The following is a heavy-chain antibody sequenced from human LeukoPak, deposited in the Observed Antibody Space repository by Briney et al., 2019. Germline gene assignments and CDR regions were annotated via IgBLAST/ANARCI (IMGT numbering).Heavy chain of an antibody. CDR2: ISGSGGST. J-gene: IGHJ4*02. Sequence: GGSLRLSCAASVFTFSSYAMSWVRQAPGKGLEWVSAISGSGGSTYYADSVKGRFTISRDNSKNTLYLQMNSLRAEDTAVYYCAKDWYYDSSGYFDYWGQGTLVTVSS. CDR3: AKDWYYDSSGYFDY. D-gene: IGHD3-22*01. CDR1: VFTFSSYA. V-gene: IGHV3-23*01.